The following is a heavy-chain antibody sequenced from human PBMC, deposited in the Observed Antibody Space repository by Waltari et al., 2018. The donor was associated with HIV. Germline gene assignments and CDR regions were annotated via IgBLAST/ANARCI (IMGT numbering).Heavy chain of an antibody. CDR1: GGSIRSSNW. V-gene: IGHV4-4*02. Sequence: QVQLQESGPGLVKPSGTLSLTCAVSGGSIRSSNWWSWVRQPPGQGREWIGEIYHGGSTKYNPSLKCRVTISVDKSKNQFSLKLSAVTAADTAVYYCARDRGKLDYYGSGSNAFDIWGQGTMVTVSS. D-gene: IGHD3-10*01. CDR2: IYHGGST. J-gene: IGHJ3*02. CDR3: ARDRGKLDYYGSGSNAFDI.